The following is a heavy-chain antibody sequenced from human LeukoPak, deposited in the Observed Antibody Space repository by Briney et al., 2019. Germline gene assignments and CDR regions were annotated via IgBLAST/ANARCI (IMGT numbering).Heavy chain of an antibody. CDR1: GYSISSGYY. V-gene: IGHV4-38-2*02. D-gene: IGHD3-3*01. Sequence: SETLSLTCTVSGYSISSGYYWGWIRQPPGKGLEWIGSIYHSGSTYYNPSLKSRVTISVDTSKNQFSLKLSSVTAADTAVYYCARGNVLRFLEWLLYPNDAFDIWGQGTMVTVSS. J-gene: IGHJ3*02. CDR3: ARGNVLRFLEWLLYPNDAFDI. CDR2: IYHSGST.